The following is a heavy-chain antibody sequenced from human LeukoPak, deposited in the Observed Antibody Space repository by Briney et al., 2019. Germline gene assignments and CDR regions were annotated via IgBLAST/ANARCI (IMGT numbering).Heavy chain of an antibody. Sequence: ASVKVSCKASGYTFSSYDISWVRQAPGQGLEWMGWISAYNGNTNYAQKLQGRVTMTTDTSTSTAYLELRSLRSDDTAVYYCARDGYYDSSGYNYFHHWGQGTLVTVSS. CDR1: GYTFSSYD. V-gene: IGHV1-18*01. J-gene: IGHJ1*01. CDR3: ARDGYYDSSGYNYFHH. CDR2: ISAYNGNT. D-gene: IGHD3-22*01.